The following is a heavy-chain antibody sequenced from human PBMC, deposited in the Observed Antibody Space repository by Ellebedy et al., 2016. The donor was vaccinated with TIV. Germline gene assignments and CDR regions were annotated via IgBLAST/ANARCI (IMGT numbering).Heavy chain of an antibody. Sequence: MPSETLSLTCAVYGGSFSGYYWSWIRQPPGKGLEWIGEINHSGSTNYNPSPKSRVTVSVDTSKNQFSLKLSSVTAADTAVYYCAKGRFYYCSSTSCFYRGMDVWGQGATVTVSS. CDR3: AKGRFYYCSSTSCFYRGMDV. CDR2: INHSGST. J-gene: IGHJ6*02. D-gene: IGHD2-2*01. V-gene: IGHV4-34*01. CDR1: GGSFSGYY.